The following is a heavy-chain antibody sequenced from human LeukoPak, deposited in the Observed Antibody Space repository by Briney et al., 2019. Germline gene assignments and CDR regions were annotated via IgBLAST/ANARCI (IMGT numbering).Heavy chain of an antibody. CDR3: MTAAGYNFGQY. CDR2: ISGSGAST. J-gene: IGHJ4*02. V-gene: IGHV3-23*01. CDR1: GFTLSTNA. Sequence: GGSLRLSCLTSGFTLSTNAMSWVRQAPGKGLEWISGISGSGASTYYADSVRGRFTISRDNSKNTLYLQMNSLRAEDTAIYYCMTAAGYNFGQYWGQGTLVTVSS. D-gene: IGHD5-18*01.